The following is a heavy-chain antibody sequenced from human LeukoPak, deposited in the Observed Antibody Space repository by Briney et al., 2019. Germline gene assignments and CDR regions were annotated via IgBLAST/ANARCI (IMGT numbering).Heavy chain of an antibody. CDR2: ITSKTDGGTT. J-gene: IGHJ4*02. D-gene: IGHD3-10*01. V-gene: IGHV3-15*01. CDR3: TTASQYYYGSGSYTRIGY. CDR1: AFSFSNAW. Sequence: GGSLRLSCAASAFSFSNAWMTWVRQAPGKGLESVGRITSKTDGGTTDYAAPVKGRFTISRDDSTNTLYLQMNSLKTEDTAVYYCTTASQYYYGSGSYTRIGYWGQGTLVTVSS.